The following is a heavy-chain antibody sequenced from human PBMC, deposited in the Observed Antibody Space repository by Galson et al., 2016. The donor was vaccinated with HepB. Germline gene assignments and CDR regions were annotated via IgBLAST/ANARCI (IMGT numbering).Heavy chain of an antibody. CDR3: AKQPREGANYDTFFDY. CDR2: ITGSGTTT. J-gene: IGHJ4*02. Sequence: SLRLSCAASGFTVRSNYMHWVRQAPGKGLEWVSGITGSGTTTYYADSVKGRFTVSRDNSKNTLHLEMNSLRAEDTAIYFCAKQPREGANYDTFFDYWGQGTLVTVSS. V-gene: IGHV3-23*01. D-gene: IGHD3-9*01. CDR1: GFTVRSNY.